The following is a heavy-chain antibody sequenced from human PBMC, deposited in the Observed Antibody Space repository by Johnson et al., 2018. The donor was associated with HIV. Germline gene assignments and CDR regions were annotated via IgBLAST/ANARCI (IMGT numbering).Heavy chain of an antibody. J-gene: IGHJ3*02. Sequence: EVQLVESGGGVVRPGGSLRLSCTTSEFIFDDYGMSWVRQAPGKGLEWVSGINWNGDTTAYADSVKGRFTTSRDNAKNTLFLQMNSLRAEDTAVYYCAKVLKAGGRMNDGFDIWGQGTLVTVSS. CDR3: AKVLKAGGRMNDGFDI. D-gene: IGHD1-26*01. CDR2: INWNGDTT. CDR1: EFIFDDYG. V-gene: IGHV3-20*04.